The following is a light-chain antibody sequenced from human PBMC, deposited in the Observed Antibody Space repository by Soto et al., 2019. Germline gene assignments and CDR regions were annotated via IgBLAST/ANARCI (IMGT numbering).Light chain of an antibody. J-gene: IGLJ1*01. CDR1: SSDIGSYNR. Sequence: QSVLTQPASVSGSPGQSLTISCTGTSSDIGSYNRVSWYQQPPGTAPKLIIYEVNNRPSGVPVRFSGSKSGNTASLTISGLQAEDEADYYCNSFTTSSTYVFGTGTKLTVL. CDR2: EVN. V-gene: IGLV2-18*02. CDR3: NSFTTSSTYV.